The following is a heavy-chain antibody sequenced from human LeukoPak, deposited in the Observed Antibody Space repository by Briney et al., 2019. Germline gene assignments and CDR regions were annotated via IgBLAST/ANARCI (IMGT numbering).Heavy chain of an antibody. V-gene: IGHV3-74*01. Sequence: GGSLRLSCAASGFTFSSYWMYWVRQASGKGLVCVSRINRDGSSTSYADSVKGRFTISRDNSKNTLYLQMNSLRAEDTAVYYCAKLYYYDSSGYPIGWGQGTLVTVSS. CDR3: AKLYYYDSSGYPIG. D-gene: IGHD3-22*01. CDR2: INRDGSST. J-gene: IGHJ4*02. CDR1: GFTFSSYW.